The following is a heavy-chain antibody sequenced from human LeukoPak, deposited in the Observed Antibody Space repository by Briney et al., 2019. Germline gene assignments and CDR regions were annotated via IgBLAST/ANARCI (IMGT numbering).Heavy chain of an antibody. CDR3: ATDWWERESRGFDY. Sequence: ASVKVSCKVSGYTLTELSMHWVRQAPGKGLEWIGGFDPEDGETIYAQKFQGRVTMTEDTSTDTAYMELSSLRSEDTAVYYCATDWWERESRGFDYWGQGTLVTVSS. CDR2: FDPEDGET. D-gene: IGHD1-26*01. V-gene: IGHV1-24*01. CDR1: GYTLTELS. J-gene: IGHJ4*02.